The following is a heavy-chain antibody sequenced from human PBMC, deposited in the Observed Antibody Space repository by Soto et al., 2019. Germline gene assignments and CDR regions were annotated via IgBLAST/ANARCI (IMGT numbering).Heavy chain of an antibody. CDR2: IIPIFGTA. J-gene: IGHJ4*02. CDR1: GGTFSSYA. D-gene: IGHD1-1*01. V-gene: IGHV1-69*13. CDR3: ARVVRVQTYYFDY. Sequence: SVKVSCKASGGTFSSYAISWVRQAPGQGLEWMGGIIPIFGTANYAQKFQGRVTITADESTSTAYMELSSLRSEDTAVHYCARVVRVQTYYFDYWGQGTLVTVSS.